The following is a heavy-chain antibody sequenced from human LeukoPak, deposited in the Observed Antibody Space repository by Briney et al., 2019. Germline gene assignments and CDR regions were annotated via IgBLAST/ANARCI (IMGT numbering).Heavy chain of an antibody. CDR1: GFTFSSYS. J-gene: IGHJ4*02. Sequence: GGSLRLSCAASGFTFSSYSMNWVRQAPGKGLEWVSSISSSSSYIYYADSVKGRFTISRDNAKNSLYLQMNSLRAEDTAVYYCARDRRSYYYDSSGIDYWGQGTLVTVSS. CDR2: ISSSSSYI. V-gene: IGHV3-21*01. D-gene: IGHD3-22*01. CDR3: ARDRRSYYYDSSGIDY.